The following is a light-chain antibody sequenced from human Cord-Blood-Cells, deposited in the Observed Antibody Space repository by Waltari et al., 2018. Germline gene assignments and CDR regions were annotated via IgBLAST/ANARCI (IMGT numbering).Light chain of an antibody. CDR1: SRDVGSYNR. V-gene: IGLV2-18*02. CDR2: EVS. CDR3: SSYTSSSTFV. J-gene: IGLJ1*01. Sequence: QSALTQPPSVSGSPGPSVTISCTGTSRDVGSYNRASGYQQPPGTAPKLMIYEVSNRPSGVPDRFSGSKSGNTASLTISGLQAEDEADYYCSSYTSSSTFVFGTGTKVTVL.